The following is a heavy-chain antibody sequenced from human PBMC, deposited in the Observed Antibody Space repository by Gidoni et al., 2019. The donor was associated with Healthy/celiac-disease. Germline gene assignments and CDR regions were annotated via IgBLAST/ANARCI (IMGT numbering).Heavy chain of an antibody. CDR3: AKEAGYSSGWYGLDY. Sequence: AASGFTFSSYAMSWVRQAPGKGLEWVSAISGSGGRTYYADSVKGRFTISRDNSKNTLYLQMNSLRAEDTAVYYCAKEAGYSSGWYGLDYWGQGTLVTVSS. J-gene: IGHJ4*02. CDR2: ISGSGGRT. V-gene: IGHV3-23*01. D-gene: IGHD6-19*01. CDR1: GFTFSSYA.